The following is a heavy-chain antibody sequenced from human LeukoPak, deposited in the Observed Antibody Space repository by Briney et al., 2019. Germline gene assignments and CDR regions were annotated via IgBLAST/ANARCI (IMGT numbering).Heavy chain of an antibody. V-gene: IGHV3-23*01. D-gene: IGHD3-22*01. CDR2: ISCSGCST. CDR3: AKDTHYHSSGYSDY. Sequence: GGSLRLSCAASGFTFSNYAMNWVRQAPGKGLEWVSTISCSGCSTYYADSVKGRFTISRDNSKNTLYLQMNSLRVEDTAVYYCAKDTHYHSSGYSDYWGQGTLVTVSS. CDR1: GFTFSNYA. J-gene: IGHJ4*02.